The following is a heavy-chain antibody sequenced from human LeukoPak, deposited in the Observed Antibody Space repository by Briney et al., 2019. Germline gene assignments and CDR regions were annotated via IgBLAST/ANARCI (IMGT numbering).Heavy chain of an antibody. D-gene: IGHD6-6*01. Sequence: GGSLRLSCSASGFSFSSYAMHWVRQAPGKGLEYVSGISSNGGSTYYTDPMKGRFTISRDNSKNTLYLEMSSLRPEDAAMYTCVKGIAARAYNWFDPWGQGTLVTVSS. J-gene: IGHJ5*02. CDR3: VKGIAARAYNWFDP. V-gene: IGHV3-64D*09. CDR1: GFSFSSYA. CDR2: ISSNGGST.